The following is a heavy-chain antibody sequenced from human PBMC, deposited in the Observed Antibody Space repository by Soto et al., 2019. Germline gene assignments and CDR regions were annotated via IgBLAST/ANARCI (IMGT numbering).Heavy chain of an antibody. V-gene: IGHV3-23*01. Sequence: GGSLRLSCAASGFTFSSYAMSWVRQAPGKGLEWVSTITGGAGSGSVGYTFYADSVKGRFTISRDNSKNTLYLQMNSLRAEDTAVYYCAKGPYYYDSSGYILDAFDIWGQGTMVTVSS. D-gene: IGHD3-22*01. CDR1: GFTFSSYA. CDR3: AKGPYYYDSSGYILDAFDI. J-gene: IGHJ3*02. CDR2: ITGGAGSGSVGYT.